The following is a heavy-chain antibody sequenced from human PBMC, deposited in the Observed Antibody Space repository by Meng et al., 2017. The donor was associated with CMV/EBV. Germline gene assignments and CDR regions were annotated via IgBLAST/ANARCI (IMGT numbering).Heavy chain of an antibody. Sequence: GESLKISCAASGFTFSSYAMHWVRQAPGKGLEWVAVISYDGSNKYYADSVKGRFTISRDNSKNTLYLQMNSLRAEDTAVYYCASNSAPYCSGGSCYSENYFDFWGQGTLVTVSS. D-gene: IGHD2-15*01. J-gene: IGHJ4*02. CDR1: GFTFSSYA. CDR3: ASNSAPYCSGGSCYSENYFDF. CDR2: ISYDGSNK. V-gene: IGHV3-30-3*01.